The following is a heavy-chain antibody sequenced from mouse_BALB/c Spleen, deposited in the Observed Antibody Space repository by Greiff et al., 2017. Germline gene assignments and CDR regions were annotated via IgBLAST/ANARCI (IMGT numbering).Heavy chain of an antibody. V-gene: IGHV1-5*01. Sequence: VHVKQSGTVLARPGASVKMSCKASGYTFTSYWMHWVKQRPGQGLEWIGAIYPGNSDTSYNQKFKGKAKLTAVTSTSTAYMELSSLTNEDSAVYYCTRGGRQGAWFAYWGQGTLVTVSA. CDR2: IYPGNSDT. CDR1: GYTFTSYW. J-gene: IGHJ3*01. D-gene: IGHD2-12*01. CDR3: TRGGRQGAWFAY.